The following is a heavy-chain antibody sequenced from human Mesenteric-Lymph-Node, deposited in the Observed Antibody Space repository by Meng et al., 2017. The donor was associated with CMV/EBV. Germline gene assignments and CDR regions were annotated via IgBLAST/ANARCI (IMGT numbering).Heavy chain of an antibody. CDR2: INPNSGGT. V-gene: IGHV1-2*02. Sequence: GESLKISCAASGFTFRSYGMHWVRQAPGQGLEWMGWINPNSGGTNYAQKFQGRVTMTRDTSISTAYMELSRLRSDDTAVYYCARGVTWIWDTEAWFDPWGQGTLVTVSS. CDR1: GFTFRSYG. CDR3: ARGVTWIWDTEAWFDP. D-gene: IGHD5-12*01. J-gene: IGHJ5*02.